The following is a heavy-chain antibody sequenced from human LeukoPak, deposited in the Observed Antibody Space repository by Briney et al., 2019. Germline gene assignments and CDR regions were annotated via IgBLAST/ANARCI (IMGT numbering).Heavy chain of an antibody. J-gene: IGHJ5*02. CDR3: AREGLSYCGGDCYP. CDR2: IYYSGST. CDR1: GGSISSSSYY. D-gene: IGHD2-21*02. Sequence: SETLSLTXTVSGGSISSSSYYWGWIRQPPGEGLEWIGSIYYSGSTYYNPSLKSRVTISVDTSKNQFSLKLSSVTAADTAVYYCAREGLSYCGGDCYPWGQGTLVTVSS. V-gene: IGHV4-39*02.